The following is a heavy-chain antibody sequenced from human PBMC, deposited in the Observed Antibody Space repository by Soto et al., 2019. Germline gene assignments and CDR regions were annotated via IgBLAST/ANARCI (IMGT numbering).Heavy chain of an antibody. CDR2: VGPYNGGI. CDR1: GYSFSSYG. CDR3: ARDLLSWTTEAVSSVY. Sequence: ASVKVSCKASGYSFSSYGFNWVRQAPGQGLEWMGWVGPYNGGINYGQKFQGRLTMTTDRSTSAAYMELTSLTFDDTAVYYCARDLLSWTTEAVSSVYWGQGTLVTVSS. J-gene: IGHJ4*01. V-gene: IGHV1-18*04. D-gene: IGHD4-17*01.